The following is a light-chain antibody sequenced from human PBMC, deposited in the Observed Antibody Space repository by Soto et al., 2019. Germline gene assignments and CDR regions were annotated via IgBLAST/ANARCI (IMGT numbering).Light chain of an antibody. CDR2: GAS. Sequence: EIVLMQSPGTLSLSPGERATLSCRASQTLRRTYIAWYQQKPGQAPRVLIYGASKRATGIPDRFSGSGSGTDFSLTISRLEAEDVAVYYCQQYYSTPPTFGQGTNLEIK. CDR3: QQYYSTPPT. J-gene: IGKJ2*01. CDR1: QTLRRTY. V-gene: IGKV3-20*01.